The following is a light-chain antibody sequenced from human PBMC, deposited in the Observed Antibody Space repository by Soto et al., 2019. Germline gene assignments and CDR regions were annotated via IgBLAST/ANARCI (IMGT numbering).Light chain of an antibody. CDR2: LAS. J-gene: IGKJ1*01. CDR1: QSLLNSNGYNY. CDR3: MQAQQTRT. Sequence: DIVFTQSPLSLPVIPGEPASISCRSSQSLLNSNGYNYLDWYLQKPGQSPQLLIFLASNRASGVPVRFSGSVSGTDFTLKISSVEAEDVGVYYCMQAQQTRTFGQGTKMEI. V-gene: IGKV2-28*01.